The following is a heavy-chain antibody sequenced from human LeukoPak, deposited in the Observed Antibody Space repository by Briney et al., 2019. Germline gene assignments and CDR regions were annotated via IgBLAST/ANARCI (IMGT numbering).Heavy chain of an antibody. J-gene: IGHJ4*02. CDR3: ASIVVVPAAIPYYFDY. D-gene: IGHD2-2*01. V-gene: IGHV4-59*01. Sequence: SETLSLTCTVSGGSISSYYWSWIRQPPGKGLEWIGYIYYSGSTNYNPSLKSRVTISVDTSKNQFSLKLSSVTAADTAVYYCASIVVVPAAIPYYFDYWGQGTLVTVSS. CDR2: IYYSGST. CDR1: GGSISSYY.